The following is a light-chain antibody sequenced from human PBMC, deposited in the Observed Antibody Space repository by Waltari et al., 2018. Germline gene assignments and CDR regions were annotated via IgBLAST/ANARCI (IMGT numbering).Light chain of an antibody. CDR2: GNN. J-gene: IGLJ2*01. CDR1: TSNIRAGHP. Sequence: QSVLTQPPSVSGTPGPRVTIHCSGRTSNIRAGHPVHWYQTRPGTAPKLLIYGNNNRPSGVPDRFSGSKSGTSASLAITGLQADDEADYFCQSFDNMLSGGVVFGGGTKLAVL. V-gene: IGLV1-40*01. CDR3: QSFDNMLSGGVV.